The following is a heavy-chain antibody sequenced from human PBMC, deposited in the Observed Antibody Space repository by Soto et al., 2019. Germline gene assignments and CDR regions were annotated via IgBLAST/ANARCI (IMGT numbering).Heavy chain of an antibody. CDR3: ATALGSSSFDY. Sequence: EVQLVESGGGLVQPGRSLRLSCAASGFTFDDYAMHWVRQAPGKGLEWVSGISGSGGSTYYADSVKGRFTISRDNSKNTLYLQMNSLRAEDTAVYYCATALGSSSFDYWGQGTLVTVSS. CDR1: GFTFDDYA. J-gene: IGHJ4*02. D-gene: IGHD6-6*01. CDR2: ISGSGGST. V-gene: IGHV3-23*04.